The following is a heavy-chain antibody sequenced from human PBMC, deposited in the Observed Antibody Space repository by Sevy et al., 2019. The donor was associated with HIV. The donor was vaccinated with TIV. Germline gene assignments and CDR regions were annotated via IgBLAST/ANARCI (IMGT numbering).Heavy chain of an antibody. CDR2: ISSSGSTI. CDR1: GFTFSDYY. CDR3: ARGYYDSSGYLDAFDI. V-gene: IGHV3-11*01. Sequence: GGSLRLSCAASGFTFSDYYMSWIRQAPGKGLEWVSYISSSGSTIYYVDSVKGRFTISRDNAKKSLSLQMNSLRAEDTAVYYCARGYYDSSGYLDAFDIWGQGTMVTVSS. D-gene: IGHD3-22*01. J-gene: IGHJ3*02.